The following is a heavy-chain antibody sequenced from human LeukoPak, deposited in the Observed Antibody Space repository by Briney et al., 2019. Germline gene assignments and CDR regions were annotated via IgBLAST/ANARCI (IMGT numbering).Heavy chain of an antibody. J-gene: IGHJ4*02. V-gene: IGHV4-30-2*01. CDR1: GGSISSGGYS. D-gene: IGHD6-19*01. CDR2: IYHSGST. CDR3: ARDNSGPFDY. Sequence: PSQTLSLTCAVSGGSISSGGYSWSWIRQPPGKGLEWIGYIYHSGSTYYNPSLKSRVTISVDRSKNQFSLKLSSVTAADTAVYYCARDNSGPFDYWGQGTLVTVSS.